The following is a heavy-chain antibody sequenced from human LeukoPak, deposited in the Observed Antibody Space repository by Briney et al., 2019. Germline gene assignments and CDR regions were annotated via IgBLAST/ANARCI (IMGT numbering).Heavy chain of an antibody. Sequence: GGSLRLSCAASGFTFDDYGMSWVRQAPGKGLEWVSGINWDGGSTGYADSVKGRFTISRDNAKNSLYLQMNSLRAEDTALYYCARVDPVLRYFDGQGALYFDYWGQGTLVTVPS. D-gene: IGHD3-9*01. CDR1: GFTFDDYG. J-gene: IGHJ4*02. CDR3: ARVDPVLRYFDGQGALYFDY. CDR2: INWDGGST. V-gene: IGHV3-20*04.